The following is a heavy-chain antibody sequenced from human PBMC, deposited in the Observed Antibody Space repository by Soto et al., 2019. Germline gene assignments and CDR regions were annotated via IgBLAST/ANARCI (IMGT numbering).Heavy chain of an antibody. CDR3: ARESSSSCHDY. V-gene: IGHV1-69*05. D-gene: IGHD6-13*01. CDR1: GGTFSSYA. Sequence: GASVKVSCKASGGTFSSYAISWVRQAPGQGLEWMGWIIPIIGTTNYAQKLQGRVTMTTDTSTSTAYMELRSLRSDDTAVYYCARESSSSCHDYWGQGTLVTVSS. CDR2: IIPIIGTT. J-gene: IGHJ4*02.